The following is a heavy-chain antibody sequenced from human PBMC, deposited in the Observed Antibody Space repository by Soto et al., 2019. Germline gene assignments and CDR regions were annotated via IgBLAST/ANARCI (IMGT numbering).Heavy chain of an antibody. CDR3: AKDRGIIVKAGDAFDV. Sequence: EVQLMESGGGLVQPGGSLRLSCASSGFTLSMSAVNWVRQAPGKGLEWVSNISESGDGTYYAASVKGRCTIARDRSKNTVSLQMDSLRAEDTAVYYCAKDRGIIVKAGDAFDVWGQGTKVTVSS. D-gene: IGHD3-16*02. V-gene: IGHV3-23*01. CDR1: GFTLSMSA. J-gene: IGHJ3*01. CDR2: ISESGDGT.